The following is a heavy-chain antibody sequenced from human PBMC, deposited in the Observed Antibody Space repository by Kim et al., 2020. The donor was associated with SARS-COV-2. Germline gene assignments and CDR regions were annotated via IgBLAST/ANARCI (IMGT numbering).Heavy chain of an antibody. CDR1: GFSLRDSGMC. V-gene: IGHV2-70*11. CDR2: IDWDGDK. D-gene: IGHD3-22*01. Sequence: QTLTLTCTFAGFSLRDSGMCVTWIRQPPGKALEWLARIDWDGDKHYTTSLKTRLTISKDTSKNQVVLTVTNMDPVDTATYYCARGRYYYDTWGQGTLVT. J-gene: IGHJ4*02. CDR3: ARGRYYYDT.